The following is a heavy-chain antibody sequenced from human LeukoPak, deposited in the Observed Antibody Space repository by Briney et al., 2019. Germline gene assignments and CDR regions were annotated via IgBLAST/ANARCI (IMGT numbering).Heavy chain of an antibody. CDR3: ARDRGSSGGFPL. CDR1: GFTFSSFD. CDR2: INSGGENK. D-gene: IGHD1-26*01. Sequence: QPGGSLRLSCAASGFTFSSFDMYWVRQAPGKGLEWVSYINSGGENKHYADAVRRRFTISRDNAENSLYLEMNSLTVDDTAVYYCARDRGSSGGFPLWGQGTLVTVSS. V-gene: IGHV3-48*03. J-gene: IGHJ3*01.